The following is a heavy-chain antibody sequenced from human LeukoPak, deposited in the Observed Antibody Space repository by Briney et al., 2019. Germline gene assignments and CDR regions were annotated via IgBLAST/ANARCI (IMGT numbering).Heavy chain of an antibody. D-gene: IGHD5-12*01. J-gene: IGHJ4*02. CDR3: ARAGWLRLGQYFDY. Sequence: SETLSLTCTVSGGSISSYYWSWIRQPAGKGLEWIGRIYTSGSTNYNLSLKSRVTMSVDTSKNQFSLKLSSVTAADTAVYYCARAGWLRLGQYFDYWGQGTLVTVSS. V-gene: IGHV4-4*07. CDR1: GGSISSYY. CDR2: IYTSGST.